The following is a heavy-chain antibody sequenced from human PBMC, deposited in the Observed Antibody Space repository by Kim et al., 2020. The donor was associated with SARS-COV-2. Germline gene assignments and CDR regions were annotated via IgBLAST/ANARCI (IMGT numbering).Heavy chain of an antibody. Sequence: SETLSLTCAVSGGSISSSNWWSWVRQPPGKGLEWIGEVYHSGSTNYNPSLKSRVTISVDKSTNQFSLKLSSVTAADTAVYYCASGTFYDSSRDAFDIWGQGTMVTVSS. CDR1: GGSISSSNW. D-gene: IGHD3-22*01. CDR2: VYHSGST. V-gene: IGHV4-4*02. CDR3: ASGTFYDSSRDAFDI. J-gene: IGHJ3*02.